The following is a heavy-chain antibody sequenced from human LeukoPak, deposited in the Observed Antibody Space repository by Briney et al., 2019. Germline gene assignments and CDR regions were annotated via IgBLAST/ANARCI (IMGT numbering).Heavy chain of an antibody. CDR2: IIPIFGTA. D-gene: IGHD3-22*01. V-gene: IGHV1-69*13. CDR1: GGTFSSYA. J-gene: IGHJ4*02. Sequence: ASVKVSCKASGGTFSSYAISWVRQAPGQGLEWMGGIIPIFGTANYAQKFQGRVTITADESTSTAYMELSSLRSEDTAVYYCARSYDSSGQFDYWGQGTLVTVSS. CDR3: ARSYDSSGQFDY.